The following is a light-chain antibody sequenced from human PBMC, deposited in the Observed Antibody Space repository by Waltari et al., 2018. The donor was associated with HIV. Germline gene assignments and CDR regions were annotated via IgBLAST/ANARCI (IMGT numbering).Light chain of an antibody. Sequence: QSALTQPPSASGSPGQSVTISCAGTSSDIGLYNFVSWYQHHPGKAPKLMISEVSRRPSGVPDRFSGSHSGNTATLTVSGTQAMDEADYYCQAWDSSTVLFGGGTTLTVL. V-gene: IGLV2-8*01. CDR1: SSDIGLYNF. J-gene: IGLJ2*01. CDR2: EVS. CDR3: QAWDSSTVL.